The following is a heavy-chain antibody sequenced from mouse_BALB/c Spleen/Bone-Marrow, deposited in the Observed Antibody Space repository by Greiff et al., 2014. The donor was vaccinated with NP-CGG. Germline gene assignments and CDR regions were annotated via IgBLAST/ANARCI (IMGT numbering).Heavy chain of an antibody. V-gene: IGHV1-15*01. CDR2: IDPETGGT. Sequence: VQLVESGAELVRPGASVTLSCKASGYTFTDYEMHWVKQTPVHGLEWIGAIDPETGGTAYNQKFKGKATLTADKSSSTAYMELRSLTSEDSAVYYCTRGRNFITTVVVDFDYWGQGTTLTVSS. J-gene: IGHJ2*01. D-gene: IGHD1-1*01. CDR1: GYTFTDYE. CDR3: TRGRNFITTVVVDFDY.